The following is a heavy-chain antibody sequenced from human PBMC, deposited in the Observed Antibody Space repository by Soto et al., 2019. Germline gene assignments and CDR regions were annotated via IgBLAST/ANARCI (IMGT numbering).Heavy chain of an antibody. D-gene: IGHD2-15*01. Sequence: SDTLSLTCAVYGGSFSGYYWSWIRQPPGKGLEWIGEINHSGSTNYNPSLKSRVTISVDTSKNQFSLKLSSVTAADTAVYYCARPPGRGYCSGGSCSSLGAFDIWGQGTMVTVSS. CDR1: GGSFSGYY. CDR3: ARPPGRGYCSGGSCSSLGAFDI. CDR2: INHSGST. V-gene: IGHV4-34*01. J-gene: IGHJ3*02.